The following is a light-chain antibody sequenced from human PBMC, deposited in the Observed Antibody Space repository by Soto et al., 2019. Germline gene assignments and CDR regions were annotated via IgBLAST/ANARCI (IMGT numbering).Light chain of an antibody. CDR2: DVS. Sequence: SLLAQPASGVGAPWQSITLSRPGIRREFGGYNYVSWYQQHPGKAPKVMIYDVSNRPSGISNRFSGSKSDNTASLTISGLQAEDEAEYYCSSYTGSSTPYVFGTGTKVT. V-gene: IGLV2-14*03. CDR1: RREFGGYNY. J-gene: IGLJ1*01. CDR3: SSYTGSSTPYV.